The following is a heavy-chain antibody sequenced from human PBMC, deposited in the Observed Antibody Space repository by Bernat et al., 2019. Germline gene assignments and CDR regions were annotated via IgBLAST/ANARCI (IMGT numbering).Heavy chain of an antibody. CDR1: GFTFSSYS. V-gene: IGHV3-48*01. J-gene: IGHJ4*02. Sequence: EVQLVESGGGLVQPGGSLRLSCAASGFTFSSYSMNWVRQAPGKGLEWVSYISSSSTIYYADSLKGRFTISRDNAKNSLYLQMNSLSADDTAVYYCARDRGYSYVREFPDYWGQGTLVTVSS. D-gene: IGHD5-18*01. CDR2: ISSSSTI. CDR3: ARDRGYSYVREFPDY.